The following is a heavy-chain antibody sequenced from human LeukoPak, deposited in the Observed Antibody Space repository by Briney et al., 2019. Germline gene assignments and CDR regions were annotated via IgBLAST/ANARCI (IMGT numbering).Heavy chain of an antibody. CDR3: ARDSAYNAFDI. CDR2: IEGDGGVK. J-gene: IGHJ3*02. D-gene: IGHD5-12*01. V-gene: IGHV3-7*01. Sequence: GGSLRLSCAASGFTFSTSWMAWVRQASGEGLEWLANIEGDGGVKNYVDSVKGRFTIFRDNAKNSLYLQMNSLRTEDTAMYYCARDSAYNAFDIWGRGTVVTVSS. CDR1: GFTFSTSW.